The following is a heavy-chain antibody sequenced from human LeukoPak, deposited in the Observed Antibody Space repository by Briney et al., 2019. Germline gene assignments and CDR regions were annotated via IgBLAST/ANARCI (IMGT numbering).Heavy chain of an antibody. J-gene: IGHJ4*02. Sequence: PSETLSLTCTVSGGSISSYYWSWIRQPPGKGLEWIGYIYYSGSTNYNPSLKSRVTISVDTSKNQFSLKLSSVTAADTAVYYCATLFRGNYFDYWGQGTLVTVSS. CDR2: IYYSGST. V-gene: IGHV4-59*01. CDR3: ATLFRGNYFDY. CDR1: GGSISSYY. D-gene: IGHD2-21*01.